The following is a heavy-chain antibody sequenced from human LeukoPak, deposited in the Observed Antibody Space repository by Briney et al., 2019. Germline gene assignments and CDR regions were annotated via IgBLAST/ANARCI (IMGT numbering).Heavy chain of an antibody. V-gene: IGHV3-7*01. CDR1: GFTFSSYW. CDR2: IKQDGSEK. Sequence: GGSLRLSCAASGFTFSSYWMSWVRQAPGKGLEWVANIKQDGSEKYYVDSVKGRFTISRDNAKNSLYLQMNSLRVEDTAVYYWARRGRDDILTGQADDAFDIWGQGTMVTVSS. J-gene: IGHJ3*02. D-gene: IGHD3-9*01. CDR3: ARRGRDDILTGQADDAFDI.